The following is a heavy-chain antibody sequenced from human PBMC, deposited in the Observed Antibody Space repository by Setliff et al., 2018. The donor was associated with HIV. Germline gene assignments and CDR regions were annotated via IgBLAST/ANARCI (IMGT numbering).Heavy chain of an antibody. V-gene: IGHV5-51*01. Sequence: PGESLKISCTGSGYSFTSYWIGWVRQMPGKGLEWMGIIYPGDSHTRYSPSFQGQVTISADKSISTAYLQCSSLKASDTAMYYCARSGKAVGSVGLGAFDIWGQGTMVTVSS. D-gene: IGHD6-19*01. CDR2: IYPGDSHT. J-gene: IGHJ3*02. CDR1: GYSFTSYW. CDR3: ARSGKAVGSVGLGAFDI.